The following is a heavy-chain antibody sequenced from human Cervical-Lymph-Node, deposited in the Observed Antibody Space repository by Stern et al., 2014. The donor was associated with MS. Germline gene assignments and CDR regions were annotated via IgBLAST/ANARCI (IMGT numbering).Heavy chain of an antibody. V-gene: IGHV1-8*02. CDR3: AKARTALIKPGWFEP. D-gene: IGHD5-18*01. CDR1: GYTFSSYD. J-gene: IGHJ5*02. Sequence: QMQLVQSGAEVKKPGASLKLSCKASGYTFSSYDIHWVRQATGQGLEWMGWMNPNSGNTGYAQNFQGRVTMTGDTSISTAYMELSGLRSEDTAVYYCAKARTALIKPGWFEPWGQGTLVTVSS. CDR2: MNPNSGNT.